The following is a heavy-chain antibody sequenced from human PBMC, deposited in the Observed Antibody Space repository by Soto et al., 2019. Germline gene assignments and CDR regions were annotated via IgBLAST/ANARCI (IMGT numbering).Heavy chain of an antibody. CDR2: ISSSGSTI. V-gene: IGHV3-48*03. Sequence: EVQLVESGGGLVQPGGSLRLSCAASGFTFSSYEMNWVRQAPGKGLEWVSYISSSGSTIYYADSVKGRFTISRDNAKNSLYLQMNSLRAEDTAVYYCARDMMVVVVPAGGGMDVWGQGTTVTVSS. J-gene: IGHJ6*02. D-gene: IGHD2-2*01. CDR1: GFTFSSYE. CDR3: ARDMMVVVVPAGGGMDV.